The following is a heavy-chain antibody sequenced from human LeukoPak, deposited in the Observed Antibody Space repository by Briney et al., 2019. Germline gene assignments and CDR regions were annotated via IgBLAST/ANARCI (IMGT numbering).Heavy chain of an antibody. J-gene: IGHJ4*02. CDR3: AREAVVDFSPFDY. D-gene: IGHD3-9*01. CDR1: GGSISSYY. CDR2: IYYSGST. V-gene: IGHV4-59*08. Sequence: SETLSLTCTVSGGSISSYYWSWIRQPPGKGLEWIGYIYYSGSTNYNPSLKSRVTISVDTSKNQVSLKLTSVTAADTAVYYCAREAVVDFSPFDYWGQGTLVTVSS.